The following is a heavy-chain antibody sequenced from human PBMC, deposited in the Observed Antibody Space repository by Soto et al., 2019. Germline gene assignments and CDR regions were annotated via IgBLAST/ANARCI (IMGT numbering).Heavy chain of an antibody. CDR2: IDPSDSYT. D-gene: IGHD3-3*01. CDR3: AILSGPYYDFWSGPNWFDP. V-gene: IGHV5-10-1*01. CDR1: GYSFTSYW. J-gene: IGHJ5*02. Sequence: GESLKISCKGSGYSFTSYWISWVRQMPGKGLEWMGRIDPSDSYTNYSPSFQGHVTISADKSISTAYLQWGSLKASDTAMYYCAILSGPYYDFWSGPNWFDPWGQGTLVTVSS.